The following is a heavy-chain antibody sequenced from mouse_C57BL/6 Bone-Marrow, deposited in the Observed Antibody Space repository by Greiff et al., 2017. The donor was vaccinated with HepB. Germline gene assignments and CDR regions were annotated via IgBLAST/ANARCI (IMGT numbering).Heavy chain of an antibody. Sequence: QVQLQQSGAELMKPGASVKLSCKATGYTFTGYWIEWVKQRPGHGLEWIGEILPGSGSTNYNEKFKGKATFTADTSSNTTYMQLSSLTTEDSAISYFASSLTTVVYYDAMDYWGQVTSVTVSS. V-gene: IGHV1-9*01. D-gene: IGHD1-1*01. CDR1: GYTFTGYW. J-gene: IGHJ4*01. CDR2: ILPGSGST. CDR3: ASSLTTVVYYDAMDY.